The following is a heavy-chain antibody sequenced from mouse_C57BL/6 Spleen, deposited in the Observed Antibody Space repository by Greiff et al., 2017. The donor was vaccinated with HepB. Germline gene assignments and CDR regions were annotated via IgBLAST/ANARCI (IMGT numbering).Heavy chain of an antibody. CDR1: GYAFSSSW. CDR3: ARTTTVGEAFDY. V-gene: IGHV1-82*01. Sequence: QVQLQQSGPELVKPGASVKISCKASGYAFSSSWMNWVKQRPGKGLEWIGRIYPGDGDTNYNGKFKGKATLTADKSSSTAYMQLSSLTSEDSAVYFCARTTTVGEAFDYWGQGTTLTVSS. J-gene: IGHJ2*01. D-gene: IGHD1-1*01. CDR2: IYPGDGDT.